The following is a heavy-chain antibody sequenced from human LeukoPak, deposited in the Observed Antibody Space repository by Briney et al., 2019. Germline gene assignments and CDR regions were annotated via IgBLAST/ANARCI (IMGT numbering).Heavy chain of an antibody. Sequence: GGSLRLSCAASGFTFSNYAMSSVRQAPGKGLEWVSAITGGGGNTYYADSVKGRFTISRDNSKNTVFLQVNSLRAEDTAVYYCAKWGDYDVLTGYYVSDYWGQGTLVTVSS. CDR3: AKWGDYDVLTGYYVSDY. CDR2: ITGGGGNT. V-gene: IGHV3-23*01. CDR1: GFTFSNYA. D-gene: IGHD3-9*01. J-gene: IGHJ4*02.